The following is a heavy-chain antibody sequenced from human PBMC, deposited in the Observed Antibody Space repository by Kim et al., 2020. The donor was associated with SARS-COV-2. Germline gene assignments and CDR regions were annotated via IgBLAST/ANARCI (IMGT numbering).Heavy chain of an antibody. V-gene: IGHV3-30*04. Sequence: GGSLRLSCAASGFTFSSYAMHWVRQAPGKGLEWVAVISYDGSNKYYADSVKGRFTISRDNSKNTLYLQMNSLRAEDTAVYYCARDPYYYDSSGYYYVHYYYGMDVWGQGTTVTVSS. D-gene: IGHD3-22*01. CDR1: GFTFSSYA. J-gene: IGHJ6*02. CDR2: ISYDGSNK. CDR3: ARDPYYYDSSGYYYVHYYYGMDV.